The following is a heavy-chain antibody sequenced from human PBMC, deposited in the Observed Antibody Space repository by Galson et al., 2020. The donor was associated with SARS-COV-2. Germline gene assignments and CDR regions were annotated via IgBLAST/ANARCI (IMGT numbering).Heavy chain of an antibody. D-gene: IGHD6-19*01. Sequence: SETLSLTCGVSGYSITNDYWWGWIRLAPGKGLEWLGSIYHNGDTHYSPSLKSRITISVDTSTNQFSLKLTSVTAADTAAYYCARQIASGRWGFDIWGQGTMVTVSS. CDR2: IYHNGDT. J-gene: IGHJ3*02. V-gene: IGHV4-38-2*01. CDR3: ARQIASGRWGFDI. CDR1: GYSITNDYW.